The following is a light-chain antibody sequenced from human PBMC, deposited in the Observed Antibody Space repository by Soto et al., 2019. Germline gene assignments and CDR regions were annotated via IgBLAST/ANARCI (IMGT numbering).Light chain of an antibody. CDR3: SSYTSSSTLV. J-gene: IGLJ1*01. CDR1: SSDVGGHNS. Sequence: QSALTQPASVSGSPGQSITISSTGTSSDVGGHNSVAWYQHNPGKAPKLMIYDVSNRPSGVSSRFSGSKSGNTASLSISGLQAEDEADYYCSSYTSSSTLVFGTGTKVTVL. CDR2: DVS. V-gene: IGLV2-14*01.